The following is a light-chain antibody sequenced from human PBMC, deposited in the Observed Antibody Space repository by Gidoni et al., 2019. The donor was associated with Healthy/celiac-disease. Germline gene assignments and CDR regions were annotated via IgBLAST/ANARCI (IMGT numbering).Light chain of an antibody. CDR3: AAWDDSLSGVV. J-gene: IGLJ2*01. CDR1: SSNNGSNY. CDR2: RNN. Sequence: QSVLTQPPSASATPGQRVTISCSRSSSNNGSNYIYWYQQLPGTAPKLLISRNNQRPSGVPDRFSGSKSGTSASLAISGLRSEDEADYYCAAWDDSLSGVVFGGGTKLTVL. V-gene: IGLV1-47*01.